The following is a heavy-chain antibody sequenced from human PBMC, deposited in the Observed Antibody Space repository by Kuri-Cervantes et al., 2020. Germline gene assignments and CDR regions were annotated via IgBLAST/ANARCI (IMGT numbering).Heavy chain of an antibody. J-gene: IGHJ4*02. CDR1: GGSISSYY. Sequence: ESLKISCTVSGGSISSYYWSWIRQPPGKGLEWIGYIYYSGSTNYNPSLKSRVTISVDTSKNQFSLKLSSVTAADTAVYYCASGRWLQLASPFDYWGQGTLVTVSS. CDR3: ASGRWLQLASPFDY. CDR2: IYYSGST. V-gene: IGHV4-59*01. D-gene: IGHD5-24*01.